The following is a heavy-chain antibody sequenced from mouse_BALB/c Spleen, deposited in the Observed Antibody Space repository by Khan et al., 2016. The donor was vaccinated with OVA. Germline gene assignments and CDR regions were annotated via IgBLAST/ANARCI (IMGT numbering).Heavy chain of an antibody. Sequence: EVQLQESGPGLVKPSQSLSLTCTVTGYSITSDYAWNWIRQLPGKKLEWMAYISYSGSTGYNPSLKSRVSITRDTSKKQFFLQLNSVTAEDTATYYCARRFYYGHWYFDVWGAGTPVTVAS. CDR1: GYSITSDYA. J-gene: IGHJ1*01. D-gene: IGHD1-1*01. V-gene: IGHV3-2*02. CDR3: ARRFYYGHWYFDV. CDR2: ISYSGST.